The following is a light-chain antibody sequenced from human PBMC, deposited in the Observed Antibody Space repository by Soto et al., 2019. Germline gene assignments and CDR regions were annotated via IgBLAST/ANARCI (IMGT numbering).Light chain of an antibody. V-gene: IGKV2-28*01. CDR3: MQALQTPT. CDR1: QSLLHSNGYNY. CDR2: LGS. J-gene: IGKJ4*02. Sequence: DIVMTQSPLSLPVTPGEPASISCRSSQSLLHSNGYNYLDCYLQKPGXSPXLLIYLGSNRSSGVPDRFSGSGTGIDFTLKISGVEAEDVGVYDCMQALQTPTFGGGTKVDIK.